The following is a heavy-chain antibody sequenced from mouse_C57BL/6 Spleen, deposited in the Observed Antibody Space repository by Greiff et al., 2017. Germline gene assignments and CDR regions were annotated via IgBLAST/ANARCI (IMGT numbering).Heavy chain of an antibody. CDR3: AREKGYYAIDY. Sequence: EVKLMESGGGLVKPGGSLKLSCAASGFTFSSYAMSWVRQTPEKRLEWVATISDGGSYTYYPANVKGRFTISRDNAKNNLYLQMSHLKSEDTAKYYRAREKGYYAIDYWGQGTSVTVSS. J-gene: IGHJ4*01. V-gene: IGHV5-4*01. CDR1: GFTFSSYA. CDR2: ISDGGSYT.